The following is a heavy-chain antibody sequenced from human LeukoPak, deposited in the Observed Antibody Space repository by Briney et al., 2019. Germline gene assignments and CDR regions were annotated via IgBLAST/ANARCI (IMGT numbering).Heavy chain of an antibody. Sequence: SETLSLTCTVSGGSISSYYWSWLRQPPGKGLEWIGNSYYSGSTKYNPSLKGRVTISVDTSKNQFSLKVNSVTAADTAVYYCAGDDSSSWWSYWGQGTLVTVSS. V-gene: IGHV4-59*01. J-gene: IGHJ4*02. CDR3: AGDDSSSWWSY. CDR1: GGSISSYY. CDR2: SYYSGST. D-gene: IGHD6-13*01.